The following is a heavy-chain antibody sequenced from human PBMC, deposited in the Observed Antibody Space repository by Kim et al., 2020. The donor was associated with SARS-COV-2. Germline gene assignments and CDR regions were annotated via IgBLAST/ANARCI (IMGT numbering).Heavy chain of an antibody. D-gene: IGHD3-9*01. CDR1: GFTFSSKW. CDR2: INSDGSST. J-gene: IGHJ4*02. V-gene: IGHV3-74*01. CDR3: VTGSAPNYPSFEF. Sequence: GGSLRLSCAASGFTFSSKWMHWVRQAPGKGLVWVSVINSDGSSTSYAYSVKGRFTISSDNANNTLHLQMNSLRADDTAFYYCVTGSAPNYPSFEFWGQGTLVPVSS.